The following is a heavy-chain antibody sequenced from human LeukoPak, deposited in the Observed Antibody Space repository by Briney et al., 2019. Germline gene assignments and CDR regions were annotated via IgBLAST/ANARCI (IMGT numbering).Heavy chain of an antibody. V-gene: IGHV1-8*03. Sequence: ASVKVSCKASGGTFTSYDINWVRQATGQGLEWMGWMNPNSGNTGYAQKFQGRVTITRNTSISTAYMELSSLRSEDTAVYYCARTGYGRSKYYFDYWGQGTLVTVSS. CDR3: ARTGYGRSKYYFDY. J-gene: IGHJ4*02. CDR1: GGTFTSYD. D-gene: IGHD5-18*01. CDR2: MNPNSGNT.